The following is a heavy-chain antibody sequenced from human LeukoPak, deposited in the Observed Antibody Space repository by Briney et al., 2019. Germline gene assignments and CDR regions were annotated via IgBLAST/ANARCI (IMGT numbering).Heavy chain of an antibody. CDR3: AKEGYCSGGSCYFDY. Sequence: GESLRLSCAASGFTFSSYGMHWVRQAPGKGLEWVAFIRYDGSNKYYADSVKGRFTVSRDNSKDTLYLQMNSLRAEDTAVYYCAKEGYCSGGSCYFDYWGQGTLVTVSS. CDR2: IRYDGSNK. J-gene: IGHJ4*02. CDR1: GFTFSSYG. V-gene: IGHV3-30*02. D-gene: IGHD2-15*01.